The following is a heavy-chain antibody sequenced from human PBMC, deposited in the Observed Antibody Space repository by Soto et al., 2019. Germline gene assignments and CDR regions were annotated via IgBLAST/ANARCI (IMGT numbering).Heavy chain of an antibody. V-gene: IGHV1-69*13. CDR3: ARSYYDSSGPWSY. CDR1: GGTLSSYA. Sequence: SVKVSCKASGGTLSSYAISWVRQAPGQGLEWMGGIIPIFGTANYAQKFQGRVTITADESTSTAYMELSSLRSEDTAVYYCARSYYDSSGPWSYWGQGTLVTVSS. CDR2: IIPIFGTA. J-gene: IGHJ4*02. D-gene: IGHD3-22*01.